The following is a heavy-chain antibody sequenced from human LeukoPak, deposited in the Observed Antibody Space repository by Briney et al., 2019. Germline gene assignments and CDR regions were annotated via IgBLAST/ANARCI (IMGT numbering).Heavy chain of an antibody. J-gene: IGHJ4*02. D-gene: IGHD5-18*01. CDR2: INSRTTTT. V-gene: IGHV3-48*01. CDR3: VRAFNGNSFGYGY. CDR1: GFTSSSYN. Sequence: GGSLRLSCAASGFTSSSYNMNWVRQAPGKGLEWVSYINSRTTTTYYADSVKGRFTVSRDNGKNLLYLQVNSLRAEDTAVYYCVRAFNGNSFGYGYWGQGTLVTVSS.